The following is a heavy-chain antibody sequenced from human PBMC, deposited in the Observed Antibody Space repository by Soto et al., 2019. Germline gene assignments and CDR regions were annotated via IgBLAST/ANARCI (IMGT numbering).Heavy chain of an antibody. J-gene: IGHJ4*02. CDR1: GYTFTSYG. D-gene: IGHD5-18*01. V-gene: IGHV1-18*01. CDR3: ARDLRYGSARGHRFMFDY. Sequence: GASVKVSCKASGYTFTSYGISWVRQAPGQGLEWMGWISAYNGNTNYAQKLQGRVTMTTDTSTSTAYMELRSLRSDDTAVYYCARDLRYGSARGHRFMFDYWGQGTLVTVSS. CDR2: ISAYNGNT.